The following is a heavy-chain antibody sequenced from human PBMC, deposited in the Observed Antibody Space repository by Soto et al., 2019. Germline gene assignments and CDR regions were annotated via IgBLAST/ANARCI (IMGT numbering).Heavy chain of an antibody. J-gene: IGHJ4*02. CDR1: GFTFSSYA. CDR2: MSGSGGST. V-gene: IGHV3-23*01. Sequence: EVQLLESGGGLVQPGGSLRLSCADSGFTFSSYAMSWVRHAPGKGLEWVPAMSGSGGSTYYADSVKGRFTICRDNSKKTLYLQMISLRAEDTAVSYCAKVIYGDYGNFEFDYWGQGTLVTVSS. CDR3: AKVIYGDYGNFEFDY. D-gene: IGHD4-17*01.